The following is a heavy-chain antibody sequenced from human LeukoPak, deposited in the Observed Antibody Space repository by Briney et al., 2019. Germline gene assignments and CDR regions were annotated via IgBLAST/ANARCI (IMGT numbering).Heavy chain of an antibody. CDR2: IRYDGSNK. D-gene: IGHD5-18*01. Sequence: TGGSLRLSCTASGFSFTDYAMNWVRQAPGKGLEWVAFIRYDGSNKYYADSVKGRFTISRDNSKNTLYLQMNSLRAEDTAVYYCAKERDTAMVTIDYWGQGTLVTVSS. CDR3: AKERDTAMVTIDY. CDR1: GFSFTDYA. V-gene: IGHV3-30*02. J-gene: IGHJ4*02.